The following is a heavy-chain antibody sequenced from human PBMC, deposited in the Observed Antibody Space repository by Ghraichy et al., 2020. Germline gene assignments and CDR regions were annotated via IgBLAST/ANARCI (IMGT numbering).Heavy chain of an antibody. J-gene: IGHJ4*02. D-gene: IGHD3-22*01. CDR1: GFTFSSYW. CDR3: ASPTLNYYDSSGYGY. V-gene: IGHV3-74*01. Sequence: GGSLRLSCAASGFTFSSYWMHWVRQAPGKGLVWVSRINSDGSSTSYADSVKGRFTISRDNAKNTLYLQMNSLRAEDTAVYYCASPTLNYYDSSGYGYWGQGTLVTVSS. CDR2: INSDGSST.